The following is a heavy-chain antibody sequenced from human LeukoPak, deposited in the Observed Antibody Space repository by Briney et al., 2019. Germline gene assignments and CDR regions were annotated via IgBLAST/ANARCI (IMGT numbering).Heavy chain of an antibody. CDR3: ARTISSLGDAFDI. CDR1: GFTFSSYA. V-gene: IGHV3-30-3*01. CDR2: ISYDGSNK. D-gene: IGHD3-3*02. J-gene: IGHJ3*02. Sequence: GGSLRLSCAASGFTFSSYAMHWVRQAPGKGLEWVAVISYDGSNKYYADSVKGRFTTSRDNSKNTLYLQMNSLRAEDTAVYYCARTISSLGDAFDIWGQGTMVTVSS.